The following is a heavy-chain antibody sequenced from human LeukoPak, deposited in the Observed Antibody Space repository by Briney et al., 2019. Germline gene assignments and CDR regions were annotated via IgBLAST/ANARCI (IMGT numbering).Heavy chain of an antibody. CDR2: IDHLGIA. CDR1: DGSLSGYN. D-gene: IGHD2-2*01. V-gene: IGHV4-34*01. Sequence: SETLSLTCAVYDGSLSGYNWNWSRQPPGKGLEGSGAIDHLGIANYNPSLKSRVGISIDTSKNQFSLKMTSVTAADTAVYFCARPQHCSATTCSGPLRYWGQGNLVLVSS. J-gene: IGHJ4*03. CDR3: ARPQHCSATTCSGPLRY.